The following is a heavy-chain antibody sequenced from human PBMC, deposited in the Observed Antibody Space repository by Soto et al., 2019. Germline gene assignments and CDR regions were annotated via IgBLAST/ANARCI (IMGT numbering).Heavy chain of an antibody. V-gene: IGHV3-30-3*01. CDR2: ISYDGSNK. Sequence: GGSLSLSCAASGFTFSSYAMHWVRQAPGKGLEWVAVISYDGSNKYYADSVKGRFTISRDNSKNTLYLQMNSLRAEDTAVYYWARAEGDYSLFDVCSEGYMVTVDS. CDR3: ARAEGDYSLFDVCSEGYMVTVDS. CDR1: GFTFSSYA. J-gene: IGHJ5*01. D-gene: IGHD4-17*01.